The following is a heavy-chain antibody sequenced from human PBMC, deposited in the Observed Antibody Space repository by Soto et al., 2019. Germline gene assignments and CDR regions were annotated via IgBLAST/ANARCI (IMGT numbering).Heavy chain of an antibody. CDR2: IHHSAGT. J-gene: IGHJ4*02. CDR3: ARLVYDTRLNYLYLDS. D-gene: IGHD3-22*01. V-gene: IGHV4-4*02. Sequence: QVLLHESGPGLVKPSGTLSLTCTVSGVSISRGDWWSWVRQAPGKGLQWIGEIHHSAGTSSHPSLRSRVSLSVDTSKNQFSLNLKSVTAADTGVYYCARLVYDTRLNYLYLDSWGQGLLVTLSS. CDR1: GVSISRGDW.